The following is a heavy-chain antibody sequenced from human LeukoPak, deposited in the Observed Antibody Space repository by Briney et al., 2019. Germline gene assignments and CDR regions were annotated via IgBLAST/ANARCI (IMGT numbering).Heavy chain of an antibody. D-gene: IGHD4-17*01. CDR2: IIPIFGTA. V-gene: IGHV1-69*13. CDR3: ARGGSSLTTVTIDAFDI. Sequence: GASVKVSCKASGGTFSSYAISWVRQAPGQGLEWMGGIIPIFGTANYAQKFQGRVTITADESTSTAYMELSSLRSEDTAVYYCARGGSSLTTVTIDAFDIWGQGTMVTVSS. J-gene: IGHJ3*02. CDR1: GGTFSSYA.